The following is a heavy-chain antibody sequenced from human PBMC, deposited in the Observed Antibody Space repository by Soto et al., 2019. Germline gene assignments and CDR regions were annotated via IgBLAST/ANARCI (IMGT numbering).Heavy chain of an antibody. CDR1: GYSFTSYW. J-gene: IGHJ4*02. CDR2: IYPGDSDT. V-gene: IGHV5-51*01. CDR3: ARHVSGSSSPPYYFDY. D-gene: IGHD6-6*01. Sequence: GESLKISCKGSGYSFTSYWIGWVRQMPGKGLEWMGIIYPGDSDTRYSPSFQGQVTISADKSISTAYLQWSSLKASDTAMYYCARHVSGSSSPPYYFDYWGQGTLVTVSS.